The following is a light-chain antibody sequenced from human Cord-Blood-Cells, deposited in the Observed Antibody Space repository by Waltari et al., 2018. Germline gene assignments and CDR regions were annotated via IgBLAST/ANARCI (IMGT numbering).Light chain of an antibody. CDR3: QQRRNWGYT. Sequence: SQVNMTLSPGERTTLSSRASQIVSSYLDWYQQKPGQAPRLLLYDASNRATGIPARFSGSGSGTDFTLTISSLEPEDFAVYCCQQRRNWGYTFGQGTKLEIK. J-gene: IGKJ2*01. CDR1: QIVSSY. CDR2: DAS. V-gene: IGKV3-11*01.